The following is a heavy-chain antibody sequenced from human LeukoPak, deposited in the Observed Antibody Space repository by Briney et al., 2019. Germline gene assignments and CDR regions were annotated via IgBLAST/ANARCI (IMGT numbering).Heavy chain of an antibody. J-gene: IGHJ2*01. CDR3: AKNRDRGVPTYYYDSSGSSHFDL. V-gene: IGHV3-23*01. D-gene: IGHD3-22*01. Sequence: GGSLRLSCAASGFTFSSYAMTWVRQAPGKGLEWVSGISGGNGATYYADSVKGRFTISRDNSKNTLYLQMNSLRAEDTAVYYCAKNRDRGVPTYYYDSSGSSHFDLWGRGTLVTVSS. CDR1: GFTFSSYA. CDR2: ISGGNGAT.